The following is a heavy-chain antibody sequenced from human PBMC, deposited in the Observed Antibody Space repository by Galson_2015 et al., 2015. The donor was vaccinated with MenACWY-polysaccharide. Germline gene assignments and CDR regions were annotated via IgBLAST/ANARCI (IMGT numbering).Heavy chain of an antibody. CDR2: ISGSGSTT. D-gene: IGHD4-23*01. CDR3: AKRMTTVGAFDI. J-gene: IGHJ3*02. V-gene: IGHV3-23*01. Sequence: SLRLSCAASGFTFSNYAMSWVRQAPGKGLDWVSAISGSGSTTYYADSVKGRFAISRDNSENTLYLQMSSLRAEDTAVYYCAKRMTTVGAFDIWGHGTMVTVSS. CDR1: GFTFSNYA.